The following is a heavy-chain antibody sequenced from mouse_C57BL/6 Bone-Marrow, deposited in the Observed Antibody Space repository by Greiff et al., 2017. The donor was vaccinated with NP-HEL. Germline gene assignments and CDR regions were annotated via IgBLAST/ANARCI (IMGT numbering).Heavy chain of an antibody. J-gene: IGHJ2*01. CDR1: GFTFSSYA. Sequence: EVQVVESGGGLVKPGGSLKLSCAASGFTFSSYAMSWVRQTPEKRLEWVATISDGGSYTYYPDNVKGRFTISRDNAKNNLYLQMSHLKSEDTAMYYCARDRANWYYFDYWGQGTTLTVSS. CDR3: ARDRANWYYFDY. CDR2: ISDGGSYT. V-gene: IGHV5-4*01. D-gene: IGHD4-1*01.